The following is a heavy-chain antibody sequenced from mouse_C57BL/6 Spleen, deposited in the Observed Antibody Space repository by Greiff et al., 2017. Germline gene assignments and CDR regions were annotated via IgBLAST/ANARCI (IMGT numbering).Heavy chain of an antibody. D-gene: IGHD2-4*01. Sequence: QVQLKESGPELVKPGASVKISCKASGYAFSSSWMNWVKQRPGKGLEWIGRIYPGDGDTNYNGKFKGKATLTADKSSSTAYMQLSSLTSEDSAVYFCARPHYDYDWYFDVWGTGTTVTVSS. CDR2: IYPGDGDT. J-gene: IGHJ1*03. V-gene: IGHV1-82*01. CDR3: ARPHYDYDWYFDV. CDR1: GYAFSSSW.